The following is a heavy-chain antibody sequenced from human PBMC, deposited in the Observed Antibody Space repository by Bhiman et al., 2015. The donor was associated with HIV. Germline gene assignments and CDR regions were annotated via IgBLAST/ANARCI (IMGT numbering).Heavy chain of an antibody. CDR3: ARGSTVTPYWYFDL. CDR1: GFTFSSYW. CDR2: INSDGSST. V-gene: IGHV3-74*02. J-gene: IGHJ2*01. Sequence: EVELLQSGGGLVQPGGSLRLSCAASGFTFSSYWMHWVRQAPGKGLVWVSRINSDGSSTSYADSVKGRFTISRDNAKNTLYLQMNSLRAEDTAVYYCARGSTVTPYWYFDLWGLAPWSLSPQ. D-gene: IGHD4-17*01.